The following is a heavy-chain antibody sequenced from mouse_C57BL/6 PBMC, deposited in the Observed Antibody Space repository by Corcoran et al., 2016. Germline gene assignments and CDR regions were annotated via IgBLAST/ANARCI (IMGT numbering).Heavy chain of an antibody. D-gene: IGHD2-4*01. CDR1: GYTCTDYY. CDR3: ARYDYDGDWFAY. CDR2: IYPGSGNT. V-gene: IGHV1-76*01. Sequence: QGQLKQSGDELGRTGASVKRSCKASGYTCTDYYINWVKQRPGQGLEWIARIYPGSGNTYYNEKFKGKATLTAEKSSSTAYMQLSSLTSEDSAVYFCARYDYDGDWFAYWGQGTLVTVSA. J-gene: IGHJ3*01.